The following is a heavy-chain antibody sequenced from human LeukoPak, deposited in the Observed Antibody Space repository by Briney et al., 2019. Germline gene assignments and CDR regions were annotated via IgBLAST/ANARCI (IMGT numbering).Heavy chain of an antibody. J-gene: IGHJ4*02. D-gene: IGHD3-22*01. V-gene: IGHV3-21*01. CDR1: GFTLSSYS. CDR2: ISSSSSYI. CDR3: ARAGHTYYYDSSGYYFL. Sequence: PGGSLRLSCAASGFTLSSYSMNWVRQAPGKGLEWVSSISSSSSYIYYADSVKGRFTISRDNAKNSLYLQMNSLRAEDTAVYYCARAGHTYYYDSSGYYFLWGQGTLVTVSS.